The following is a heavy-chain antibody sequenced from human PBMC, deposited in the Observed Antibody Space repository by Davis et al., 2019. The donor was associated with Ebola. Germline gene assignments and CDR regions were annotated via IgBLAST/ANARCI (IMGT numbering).Heavy chain of an antibody. Sequence: GGSLRLSCAASGFTFSDYYMSWIRQAPGKGLEWVSYISSSSTYTKYADSVKGRFTISRDNAKNSLYLQMNSLRAEDMAVYYCARDPASYSSSWYNYYYYGMDVWGQGTTVTVSS. J-gene: IGHJ6*02. V-gene: IGHV3-11*06. CDR3: ARDPASYSSSWYNYYYYGMDV. CDR2: ISSSSTYT. D-gene: IGHD6-13*01. CDR1: GFTFSDYY.